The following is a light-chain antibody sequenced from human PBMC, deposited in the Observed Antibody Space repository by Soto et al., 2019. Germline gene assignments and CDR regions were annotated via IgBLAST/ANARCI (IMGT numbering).Light chain of an antibody. V-gene: IGKV3-11*01. CDR2: DVS. J-gene: IGKJ5*01. CDR3: QQRSNWPIT. Sequence: EIVMTQSPATLSVSPGERVTLSCRASQSVSNSLAWYQQKPGQPPRLLIYDVSNRATGIPARFSGSGSGTDFTLTISSLEPEDFAVYYCQQRSNWPITFGQGTRLEIK. CDR1: QSVSNS.